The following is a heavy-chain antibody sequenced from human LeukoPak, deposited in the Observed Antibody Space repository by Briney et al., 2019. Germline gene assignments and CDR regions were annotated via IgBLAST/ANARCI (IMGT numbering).Heavy chain of an antibody. D-gene: IGHD6-13*01. CDR3: ARDGYSSSWYFSNPGYYFDY. CDR1: GFTFSSYA. J-gene: IGHJ4*02. CDR2: ISYDGSNK. V-gene: IGHV3-30*01. Sequence: PGGTLRLSCAASGFTFSSYAMHWVRQAPGKGLEWVAVISYDGSNKYYAGSVKGRFTISRDNSKNTLYLQMNSLRAEDTAVYYCARDGYSSSWYFSNPGYYFDYWGQGTLVTVSS.